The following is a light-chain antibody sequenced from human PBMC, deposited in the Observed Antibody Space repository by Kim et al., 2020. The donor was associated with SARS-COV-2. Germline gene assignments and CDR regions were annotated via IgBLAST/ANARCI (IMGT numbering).Light chain of an antibody. CDR3: QSRDSSNNHLV. J-gene: IGLJ2*01. CDR2: GKN. Sequence: SSELTQDPAVSVALGQTVRITCQGDSLRSYYASWYQQKAGQAPVVVIYGKNNQLSGIPDRFSGSTSGNTASLTITGAQAEDEAVYYCQSRDSSNNHLVFG. CDR1: SLRSYY. V-gene: IGLV3-19*01.